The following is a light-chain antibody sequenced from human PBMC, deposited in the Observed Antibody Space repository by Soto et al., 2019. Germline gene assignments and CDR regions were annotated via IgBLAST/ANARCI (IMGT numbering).Light chain of an antibody. CDR1: SCNIGDNY. Sequence: QSVLTQPASVSAAPGQTVSISCSGSSCNIGDNYVSWYQQFPGTAPKLLIYDNNKQPSVIPHRFSGSACGTSATLGMTGLHTGDAADYYCAYWGTSLSAAVFGGGTKLTVL. CDR3: AYWGTSLSAAV. J-gene: IGLJ2*01. V-gene: IGLV1-51*01. CDR2: DNN.